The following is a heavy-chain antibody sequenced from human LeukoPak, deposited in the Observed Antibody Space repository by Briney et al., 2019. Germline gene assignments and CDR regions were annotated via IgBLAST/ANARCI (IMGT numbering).Heavy chain of an antibody. CDR1: GGSIYSYY. D-gene: IGHD4/OR15-4a*01. CDR3: ARPGAKMTTEDCYFDL. J-gene: IGHJ2*01. V-gene: IGHV4-39*02. Sequence: SETLSLTCTVSGGSIYSYYWGWIRQPPGKGLEWIGSIHYSGSTHYNPSLKSRVTISADRSKNHFSLKLSSVTAADTAGYYCARPGAKMTTEDCYFDLWGRGTLVTVSS. CDR2: IHYSGST.